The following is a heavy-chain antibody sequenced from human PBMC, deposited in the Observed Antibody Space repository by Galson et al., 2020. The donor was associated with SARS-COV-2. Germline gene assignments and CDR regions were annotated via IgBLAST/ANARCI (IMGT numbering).Heavy chain of an antibody. CDR2: IYYSGST. Sequence: SQTLSLTCTVSGGSISSGGYYWSWIRQHPGKGLEWIGYIYYSGSTYYNPSLKSRVTISVDTSKNQFSLKLSSVTAADTAVYYCARDREVRGVIITDYYYYGMDVWGQGTTVTVSS. D-gene: IGHD3-10*01. CDR1: GGSISSGGYY. CDR3: ARDREVRGVIITDYYYYGMDV. J-gene: IGHJ6*02. V-gene: IGHV4-31*03.